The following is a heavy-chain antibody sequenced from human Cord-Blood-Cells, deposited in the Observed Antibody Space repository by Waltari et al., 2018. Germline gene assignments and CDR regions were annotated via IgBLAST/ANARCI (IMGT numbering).Heavy chain of an antibody. CDR2: IYYSGGT. CDR3: ARYSANTDAFDI. CDR1: GGSISSGDYY. V-gene: IGHV4-30-4*01. J-gene: IGHJ3*02. D-gene: IGHD5-18*01. Sequence: QVQLQESGPGLVKPSQTLSLTCTVSGGSISSGDYYWSWIRQPPGKGLAWIGYIYYSGGTYYNPSLKSRVTISVDTSKNQFSLKLSSVTAADTAVYYCARYSANTDAFDIWGQGTMVTVSS.